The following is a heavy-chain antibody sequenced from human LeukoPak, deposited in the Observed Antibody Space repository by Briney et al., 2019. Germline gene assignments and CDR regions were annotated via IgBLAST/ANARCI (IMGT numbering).Heavy chain of an antibody. CDR1: GGSFSGYY. Sequence: SETLSLACAVYGGSFSGYYWSWIRQPPGKGLEWIGEINHSGSTNYNPSLKSRVTISVDTSKNQFSLKLSSVTAADTAVYYCARDSSSSSYDYWGQGTLVTVSS. CDR2: INHSGST. D-gene: IGHD6-13*01. CDR3: ARDSSSSSYDY. V-gene: IGHV4-34*01. J-gene: IGHJ4*02.